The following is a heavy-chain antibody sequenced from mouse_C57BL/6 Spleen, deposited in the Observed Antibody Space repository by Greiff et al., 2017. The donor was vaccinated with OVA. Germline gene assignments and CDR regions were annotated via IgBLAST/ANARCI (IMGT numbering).Heavy chain of an antibody. J-gene: IGHJ2*01. D-gene: IGHD2-5*01. CDR3: ARGYYSNYFDY. Sequence: EVQLVESGGGLVKPGGSLKLSCAASGFTFSDYGMHWVRQAPEKGLEWVAYISSGSSTIYYADTVKGRFTISRDNAKNTLFLQMTSLRSEDTAMYYCARGYYSNYFDYWGQGTTRTVSS. V-gene: IGHV5-17*01. CDR1: GFTFSDYG. CDR2: ISSGSSTI.